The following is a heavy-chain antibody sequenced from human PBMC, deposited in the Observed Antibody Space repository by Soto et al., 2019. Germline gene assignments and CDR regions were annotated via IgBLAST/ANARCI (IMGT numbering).Heavy chain of an antibody. CDR1: GGSISSGGYY. J-gene: IGHJ4*02. CDR2: IYYSGST. CDR3: ARVGGDYNLDY. V-gene: IGHV4-31*03. D-gene: IGHD2-21*02. Sequence: SETLALTCTVSGGSISSGGYYWSWIRQHPGKGLEWIGYIYYSGSTYYNPSLKSRVTISVDTSKNQFSLKLSSVTAADTAVYYCARVGGDYNLDYWGQGTLVTVSS.